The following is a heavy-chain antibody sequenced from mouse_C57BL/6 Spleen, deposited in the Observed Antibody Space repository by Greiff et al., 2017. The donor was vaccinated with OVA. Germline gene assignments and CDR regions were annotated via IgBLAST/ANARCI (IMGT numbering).Heavy chain of an antibody. CDR3: ARGYYYGSSYPPFDY. Sequence: EVMLVESGGGLVKPGGSLKLSCAASGFTFSDYGMHWVRQAPEKGLEWVAYISSGSSTIYYADTVKGRFTISRDNAKNTLFLQMTSLRSEDTAMYYCARGYYYGSSYPPFDYWGQGTTLTVSS. J-gene: IGHJ2*01. D-gene: IGHD1-1*01. CDR2: ISSGSSTI. CDR1: GFTFSDYG. V-gene: IGHV5-17*01.